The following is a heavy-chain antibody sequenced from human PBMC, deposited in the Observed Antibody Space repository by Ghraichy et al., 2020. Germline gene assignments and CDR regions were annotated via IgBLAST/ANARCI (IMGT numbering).Heavy chain of an antibody. Sequence: GGSLRLSCAASGFTFSSYAMSWVRQAPGKGLEWVSAISGSGGSTYYADSVKGRFTISRDNSKNTLYLQMNSLRAEDTAVYYCAKDGPYSSSWYEIWTIDYWGQVTLVTVSS. D-gene: IGHD6-13*01. CDR2: ISGSGGST. CDR1: GFTFSSYA. V-gene: IGHV3-23*01. CDR3: AKDGPYSSSWYEIWTIDY. J-gene: IGHJ4*02.